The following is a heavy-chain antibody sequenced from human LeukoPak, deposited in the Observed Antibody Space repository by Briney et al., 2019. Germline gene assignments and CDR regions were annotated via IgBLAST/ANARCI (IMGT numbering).Heavy chain of an antibody. J-gene: IGHJ4*02. Sequence: SETLSLTCAVSGDSISSGNWWSWVRPPPGKGLEWIGELYYRGSTNYNASLKSRVTISVDKSKNQFSLKVNSVTAADTAVYYCARDISLGISSSWNFDYWGQGTLVTVSS. D-gene: IGHD6-13*01. CDR3: ARDISLGISSSWNFDY. V-gene: IGHV4-4*02. CDR2: LYYRGST. CDR1: GDSISSGNW.